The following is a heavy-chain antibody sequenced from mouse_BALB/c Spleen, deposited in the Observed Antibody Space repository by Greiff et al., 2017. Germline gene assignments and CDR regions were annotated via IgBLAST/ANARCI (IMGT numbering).Heavy chain of an antibody. CDR3: ARYYGSRDYAMGY. J-gene: IGHJ4*01. CDR1: GYTFTSYY. Sequence: EVQLQQPGAELVKPGASVKLSCKASGYTFTSYYMHWVKQRPEQGLEWIGWIDPENGNTIYDPKFQGKASITADTSSNTAYLQLSSLTSEDTAVYYCARYYGSRDYAMGYWGQGTSVTVSS. CDR2: IDPENGNT. V-gene: IGHV14-1*02. D-gene: IGHD1-1*01.